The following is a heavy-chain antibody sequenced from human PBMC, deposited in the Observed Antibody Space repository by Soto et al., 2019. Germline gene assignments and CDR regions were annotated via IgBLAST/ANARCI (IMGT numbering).Heavy chain of an antibody. CDR2: INAGNSDT. CDR3: ARLPGIAAAADY. D-gene: IGHD6-13*01. V-gene: IGHV1-3*01. CDR1: GYTFTNYA. Sequence: ASVKVSCKASGYTFTNYAMHWVRQAPGQRLEWMGWINAGNSDTEYSQKFQGRVTITSDTATSTVYMELSSLRSEDTAVYYCARLPGIAAAADYWGQGTLVTVSS. J-gene: IGHJ4*02.